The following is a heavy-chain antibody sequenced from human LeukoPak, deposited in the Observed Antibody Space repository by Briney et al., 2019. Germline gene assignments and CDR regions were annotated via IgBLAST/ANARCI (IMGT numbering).Heavy chain of an antibody. D-gene: IGHD6-13*01. CDR2: ISGSGGTT. CDR3: GKVVAAADIGY. CDR1: GFTFTTYA. J-gene: IGHJ4*02. V-gene: IGHV3-23*01. Sequence: GGALRLACAASGFTFTTYAMSWVRQAPGKGLEWVSTISGSGGTTYYADSVEGRFTISIDNSKNTLYLQMNSLRAEDTAVYYCGKVVAAADIGYWGQGTLVTVSS.